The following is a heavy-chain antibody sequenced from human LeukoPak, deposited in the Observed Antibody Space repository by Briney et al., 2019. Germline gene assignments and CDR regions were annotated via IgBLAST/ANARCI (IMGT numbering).Heavy chain of an antibody. V-gene: IGHV4-59*02. CDR1: GVSVSSYY. J-gene: IGHJ4*02. D-gene: IGHD5-12*01. CDR3: ARAGGYNYHFEN. Sequence: SETLSLTCTVSGVSVSSYYWNWIRQSPGKRLEWIGYMFYSGSAKYNPSLKSRVTISVDSSKNHFSLKLRSVTAADTAVYYCARAGGYNYHFENWGQGTPVAVSS. CDR2: MFYSGSA.